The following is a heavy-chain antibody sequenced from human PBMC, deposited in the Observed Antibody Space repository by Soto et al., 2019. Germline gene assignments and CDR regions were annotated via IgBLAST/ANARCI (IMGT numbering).Heavy chain of an antibody. J-gene: IGHJ6*02. D-gene: IGHD2-15*01. CDR2: ISYDGSNN. V-gene: IGHV3-30*03. CDR1: GFTFSSYG. Sequence: QVQLVESGGGVVQPGRSLRLSCAASGFTFSSYGMHWVRQAPGKGLEWVAVISYDGSNNYYADSVKGRFPISRDNAKNTLYVQLNRVRAEDTAVYDCARDTLPIYDYGMDVWGQGTTVTVSS. CDR3: ARDTLPIYDYGMDV.